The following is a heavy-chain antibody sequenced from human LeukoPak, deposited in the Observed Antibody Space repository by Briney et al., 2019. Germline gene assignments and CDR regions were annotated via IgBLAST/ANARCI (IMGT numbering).Heavy chain of an antibody. CDR3: ARATNYGSGYYYYMDV. CDR1: GGSISSYY. D-gene: IGHD3-10*01. Sequence: SETLSLTCTVSGGSISSYYWSWIRQPPGKGLEWIGYIYTSVSTNYNPSLKSRVTISVDTSKNQLSLKLSSVTAADTAVFYCARATNYGSGYYYYMDVWGKGTTVTVSS. CDR2: IYTSVST. V-gene: IGHV4-4*09. J-gene: IGHJ6*03.